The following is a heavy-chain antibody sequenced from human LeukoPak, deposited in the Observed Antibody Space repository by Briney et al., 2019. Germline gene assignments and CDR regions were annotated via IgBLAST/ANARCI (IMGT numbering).Heavy chain of an antibody. V-gene: IGHV3-23*01. CDR2: ISGSGGST. Sequence: GGSLRLSCAASGFTFSSYAMSWVRQAPGKGLEWGSAISGSGGSTYYADSVKGRFTISRDNSKNTLYLQMNSLRAEDTAVYYCAKSSPYYDFWSGYLVNWFDPWGQGTLVTVSS. J-gene: IGHJ5*02. CDR1: GFTFSSYA. D-gene: IGHD3-3*01. CDR3: AKSSPYYDFWSGYLVNWFDP.